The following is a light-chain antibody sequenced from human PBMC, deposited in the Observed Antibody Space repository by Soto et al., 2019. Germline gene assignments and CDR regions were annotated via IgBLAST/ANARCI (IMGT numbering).Light chain of an antibody. CDR1: QSVSNN. V-gene: IGKV3-15*01. CDR3: QQYNTWSPLT. Sequence: EIVMTQSPATLSVSPGERATLSCRASQSVSNNLAWYQQKPGQAPRLLIYGASTRATGTPARFSGSGSGTEFTLTISSLQSEDFAVYYCQQYNTWSPLTFGGGTKVEPK. J-gene: IGKJ4*01. CDR2: GAS.